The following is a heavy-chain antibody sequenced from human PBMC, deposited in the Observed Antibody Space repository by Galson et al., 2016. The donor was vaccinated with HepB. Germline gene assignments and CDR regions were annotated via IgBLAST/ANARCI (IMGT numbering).Heavy chain of an antibody. CDR2: IWYDGNNK. J-gene: IGHJ6*02. V-gene: IGHV3-33*01. D-gene: IGHD3-16*01. Sequence: SLRLSCAASGFTFNNFAMHWVRQGPGKGLEWVAAIWYDGNNKYYADSVKGRFTISRDNSKSTVYLQMNSLRAEDTAVYYCARIPGSMGSYGPYYYGMDVWGQGTTVTVSS. CDR3: ARIPGSMGSYGPYYYGMDV. CDR1: GFTFNNFA.